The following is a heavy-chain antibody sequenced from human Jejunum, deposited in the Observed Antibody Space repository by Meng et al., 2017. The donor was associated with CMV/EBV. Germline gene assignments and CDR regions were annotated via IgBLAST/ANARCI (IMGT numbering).Heavy chain of an antibody. Sequence: GFTFGSYAMTWVRQAPGRGLEWVSRISGSGLSTHYIDSVKGRFTISRDNSKNSLYLQMNSVRADDTAVYHCAKASPYGGNTFFDYWGQGALVTVSS. V-gene: IGHV3-23*01. D-gene: IGHD4/OR15-4a*01. CDR3: AKASPYGGNTFFDY. CDR2: ISGSGLST. CDR1: GFTFGSYA. J-gene: IGHJ4*02.